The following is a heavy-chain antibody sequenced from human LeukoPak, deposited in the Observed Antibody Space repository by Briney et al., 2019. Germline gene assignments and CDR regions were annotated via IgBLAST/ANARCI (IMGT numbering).Heavy chain of an antibody. CDR3: ARDQQTGSAAGPFDY. D-gene: IGHD6-13*01. V-gene: IGHV1-69*01. CDR2: IIPIFGTA. Sequence: SVKVSCTASGCTFSSYAISWVRQAPGQGLEWMGGIIPIFGTANYAQKFQGRVTITADESTSTAYMELSSLRSEDTAVYYCARDQQTGSAAGPFDYWGQGTLVTVSS. CDR1: GCTFSSYA. J-gene: IGHJ4*02.